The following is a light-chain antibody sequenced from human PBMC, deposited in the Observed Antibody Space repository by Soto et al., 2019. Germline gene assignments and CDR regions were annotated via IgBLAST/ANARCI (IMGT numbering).Light chain of an antibody. Sequence: DIQMTQSPSSLSASVGDRVTITCRASQTIRNYFNWYQQKPGKAHRLLIYDASSLLSGVPSRFSGSGSGTDFTLTIASLQPEDFSTYYGQQSDSTPYTVGQGTKVEI. CDR1: QTIRNY. V-gene: IGKV1-39*01. J-gene: IGKJ2*01. CDR2: DAS. CDR3: QQSDSTPYT.